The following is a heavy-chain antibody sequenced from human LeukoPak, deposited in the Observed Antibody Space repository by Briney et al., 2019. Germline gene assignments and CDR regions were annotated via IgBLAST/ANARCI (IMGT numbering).Heavy chain of an antibody. Sequence: ASVKVSCKASGYTFTGYYMHWVRQAPGKGLEWMGGFDPEDGETIYAQKFQGRVTMTEDTSTDTAYMELSSLRSEDTAVYYCATDLITMVRGVIIEGFDPWGQGTLVTVSS. J-gene: IGHJ5*02. D-gene: IGHD3-10*01. CDR3: ATDLITMVRGVIIEGFDP. CDR1: GYTFTGYY. V-gene: IGHV1-24*01. CDR2: FDPEDGET.